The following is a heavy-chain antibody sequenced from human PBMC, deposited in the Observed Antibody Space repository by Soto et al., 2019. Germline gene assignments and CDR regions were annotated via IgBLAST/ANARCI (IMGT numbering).Heavy chain of an antibody. CDR1: GFTFSSYA. V-gene: IGHV3-23*01. CDR3: AKDRAYPRDYFHY. J-gene: IGHJ4*02. Sequence: AGGSLRLSCATSGFTFSSYAMSWVRQAPGKGLEWVSAISVNGLGIYYADSVGGRFTISRDNSKNTVFLHMDSLRAEDTAVYYCAKDRAYPRDYFHYWGQGTLVTVSS. CDR2: ISVNGLGI.